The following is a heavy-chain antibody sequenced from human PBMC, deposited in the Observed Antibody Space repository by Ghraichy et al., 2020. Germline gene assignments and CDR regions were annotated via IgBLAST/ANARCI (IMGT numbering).Heavy chain of an antibody. J-gene: IGHJ3*01. Sequence: GGSLRLSCAASGFTFRNYAMAWVRQAPGKGLEWVSAISGSRGNTYYADSVMGRFTISRDNSMNTLYLQMNSLSDDDTAVYYCAKDREAGDYHWAGAANLWGQGTMGTVSS. CDR2: ISGSRGNT. CDR1: GFTFRNYA. D-gene: IGHD4-17*01. V-gene: IGHV3-23*01. CDR3: AKDREAGDYHWAGAANL.